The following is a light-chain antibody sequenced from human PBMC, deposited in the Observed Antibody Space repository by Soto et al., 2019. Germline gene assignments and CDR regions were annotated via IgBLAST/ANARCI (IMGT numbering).Light chain of an antibody. Sequence: QSALTQPASVSGSPGQSITISCTGTSSDIGSFTFVSWYQQHPGKVPKLMIFDVNRRPSGVSDRVSGSKSGNTASLTISGLQAEDEGDYYCSSYTSSSTHGFGSGTKLTVL. CDR3: SSYTSSSTHG. CDR1: SSDIGSFTF. V-gene: IGLV2-14*03. J-gene: IGLJ1*01. CDR2: DVN.